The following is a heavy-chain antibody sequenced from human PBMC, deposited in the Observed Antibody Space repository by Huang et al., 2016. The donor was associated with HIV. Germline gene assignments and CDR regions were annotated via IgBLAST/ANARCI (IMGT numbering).Heavy chain of an antibody. CDR2: ILPTRGTA. J-gene: IGHJ4*02. V-gene: IGHV1-69*11. D-gene: IGHD3-22*01. CDR3: ATVEYYDASGPQRGYFDN. Sequence: QVQLVQSGAEVKKPGSSVKVSCKASGGSFRNFAIGWVRQAPGQGLEWMGRILPTRGTANYGRNFQNRGTITADESTNTAYMDLSSLRSEDTAVYYCATVEYYDASGPQRGYFDNWGQGTVVTVSS. CDR1: GGSFRNFA.